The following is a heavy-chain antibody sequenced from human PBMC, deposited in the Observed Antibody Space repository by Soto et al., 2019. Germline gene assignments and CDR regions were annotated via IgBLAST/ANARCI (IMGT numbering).Heavy chain of an antibody. V-gene: IGHV2-5*02. Sequence: QITLKESGPTLVNPTQTLTLTCTFSGFSLSSNGVGVGWIRQPPGKALEWLALIYWDDDKRYSPSLKSRLTITKDTSKNQVVLTLTKLDTVDTATYYCARGGWTTYYSPFFDYWGQGTLVTVFS. CDR1: GFSLSSNGVG. CDR3: ARGGWTTYYSPFFDY. J-gene: IGHJ4*02. D-gene: IGHD3-10*01. CDR2: IYWDDDK.